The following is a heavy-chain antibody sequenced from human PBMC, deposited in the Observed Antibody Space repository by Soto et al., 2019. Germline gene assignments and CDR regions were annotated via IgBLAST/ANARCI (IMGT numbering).Heavy chain of an antibody. CDR2: INPNSGHT. D-gene: IGHD3-22*01. J-gene: IGHJ5*02. V-gene: IGHV1-18*01. CDR1: GYTFTTYG. CDR3: ARGQVVNFDNWFDP. Sequence: QIQLLQSGAEVKKPGTSVKVSCQASGYTFTTYGIIWVRQAPGQGLEWMGWINPNSGHTNYAQNLKDRATMTTDTPTNTAYMELRTLTSDDTAVYFCARGQVVNFDNWFDPWGQGTLVTVSS.